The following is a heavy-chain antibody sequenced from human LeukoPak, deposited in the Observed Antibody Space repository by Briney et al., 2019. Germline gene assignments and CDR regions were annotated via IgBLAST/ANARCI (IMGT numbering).Heavy chain of an antibody. D-gene: IGHD2-2*01. Sequence: ASVKVSCKASGYTFTCYYMHWVRQAPGQGLEWMGWINPNSGGTNYAQKFQGRVTMTRDTSISTAYMELSRLRSDDTAVYYCAREDSSTQDAFDIWGQGTMVTVSS. CDR1: GYTFTCYY. V-gene: IGHV1-2*02. CDR2: INPNSGGT. CDR3: AREDSSTQDAFDI. J-gene: IGHJ3*02.